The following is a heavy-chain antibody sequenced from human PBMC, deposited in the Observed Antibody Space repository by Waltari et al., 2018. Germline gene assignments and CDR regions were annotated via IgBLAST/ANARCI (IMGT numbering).Heavy chain of an antibody. CDR2: SDSDGSST. D-gene: IGHD3-10*01. CDR3: GRARVQGVKYFDY. CDR1: GFTFSTYW. Sequence: DVQLVESGGGLVQPGGSLRLSCTASGFTFSTYWMHWVRHGPGTGLMEVSRSDSDGSSTRCEDSVGGRVTISRDNAKNTMYWQMNSVRDEDTAVYYCGRARVQGVKYFDYWGRGTLVTVSS. V-gene: IGHV3-74*01. J-gene: IGHJ4*02.